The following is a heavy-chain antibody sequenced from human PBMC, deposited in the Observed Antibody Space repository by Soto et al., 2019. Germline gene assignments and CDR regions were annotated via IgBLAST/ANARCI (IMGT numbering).Heavy chain of an antibody. CDR2: ISSSGSTI. CDR3: ARWRELKPFYYYYGMDV. CDR1: GFTFSSYE. Sequence: LRLSCAASGFTFSSYEMNWVRQAPGKGLEWVSYISSSGSTIYYADSVKGRFTISRDNAKNSLYLQMNSLRAEDTAVYYCARWRELKPFYYYYGMDVWGQGTTVTVSS. D-gene: IGHD1-26*01. J-gene: IGHJ6*02. V-gene: IGHV3-48*03.